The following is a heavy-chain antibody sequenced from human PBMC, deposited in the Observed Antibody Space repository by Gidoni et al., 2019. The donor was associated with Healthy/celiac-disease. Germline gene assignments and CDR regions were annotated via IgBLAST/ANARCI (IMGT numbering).Heavy chain of an antibody. CDR2: INTGNGNT. V-gene: IGHV1-3*04. CDR1: GYTFTSYA. J-gene: IGHJ4*02. Sequence: QVQLVQSGAEVKKPGASVKVSCKTSGYTFTSYAIHWVRQAPGQRLEWMGWINTGNGNTKYSQKFQGRVTITRDTSASTAYMELSSLRSEDTAVYYCARGPSGSPDYWGQGTLVTVSS. CDR3: ARGPSGSPDY. D-gene: IGHD1-26*01.